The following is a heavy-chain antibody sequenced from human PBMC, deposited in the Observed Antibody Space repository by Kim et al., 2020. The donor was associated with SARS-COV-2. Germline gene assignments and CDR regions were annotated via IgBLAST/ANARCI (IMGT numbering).Heavy chain of an antibody. CDR3: VRDLTYDHAS. Sequence: GNTHYANSVQGRFTISRDNSRSTLFLQMNTLRAEDTAVYYCVRDLTYDHASWGQGTLVTVSS. J-gene: IGHJ4*02. D-gene: IGHD3-16*01. V-gene: IGHV3-23*01. CDR2: GNT.